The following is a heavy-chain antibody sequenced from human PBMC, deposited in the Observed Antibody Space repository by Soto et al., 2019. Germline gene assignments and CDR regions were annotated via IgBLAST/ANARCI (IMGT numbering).Heavy chain of an antibody. CDR3: VKGRGSYFVYFGLDV. J-gene: IGHJ6*02. Sequence: EVQLVESGGGLVQPGRSLRLSCVASGFTFDDYAMHWVRQAPGKGLEWVSSIDWNSGSIAYVDSVKGRFTISRDNVRNSLYLQMSSLRAEDTALYYCVKGRGSYFVYFGLDVWGQGITVTVSS. D-gene: IGHD1-26*01. V-gene: IGHV3-9*01. CDR1: GFTFDDYA. CDR2: IDWNSGSI.